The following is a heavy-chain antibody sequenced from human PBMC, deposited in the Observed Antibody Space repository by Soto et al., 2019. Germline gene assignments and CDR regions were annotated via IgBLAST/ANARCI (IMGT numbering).Heavy chain of an antibody. D-gene: IGHD3-10*01. V-gene: IGHV6-1*01. CDR1: GDSVSSNSAA. J-gene: IGHJ6*02. CDR2: TYYRSKWYN. CDR3: ARDRDAYGMDV. Sequence: PSQTLSLTCAISGDSVSSNSAAWNWIRHSPSRGLEWLGRTYYRSKWYNDYAVSVKSPITINPDTSKNQFSLHLNSVTPEDTAVYYCARDRDAYGMDVWGQGSTVTGSS.